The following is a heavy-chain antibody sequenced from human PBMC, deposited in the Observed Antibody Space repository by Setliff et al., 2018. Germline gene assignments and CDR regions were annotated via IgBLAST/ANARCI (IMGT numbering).Heavy chain of an antibody. CDR2: FYHSGSM. V-gene: IGHV4-4*09. D-gene: IGHD3-10*01. CDR3: ARAYYYGSGNSHKYYMDV. Sequence: SETLSLTCTVSGGSLSSSYWSWIRQPPGKGLEWIGYFYHSGSMNYNPSLKGRVTMSVDTSINQLPLKLTSVSAADTAVYYCARAYYYGSGNSHKYYMDVWGKGTAVTVSS. CDR1: GGSLSSSY. J-gene: IGHJ6*03.